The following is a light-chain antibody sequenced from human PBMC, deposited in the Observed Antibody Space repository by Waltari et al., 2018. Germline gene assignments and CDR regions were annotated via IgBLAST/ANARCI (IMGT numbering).Light chain of an antibody. CDR3: SSYTSSSTLV. CDR1: GRYVGDDYY. J-gene: IGLJ2*01. CDR2: DVS. Sequence: QSALTQPASVSGSPGQSITISCTRGGRYVGDDYYVSWYQQHPVNAPKLMIYDVSNRALGVFSRFSGSKSGNTAALTISGLQAEDDADYYCSSYTSSSTLVFGGGTKVTVL. V-gene: IGLV2-14*03.